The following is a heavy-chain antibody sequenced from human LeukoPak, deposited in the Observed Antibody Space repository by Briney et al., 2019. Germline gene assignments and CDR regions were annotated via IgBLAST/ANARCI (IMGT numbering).Heavy chain of an antibody. CDR3: ARSGRQCSGAICYNAPFDP. Sequence: GSLRLSCGASGFTFSSYAVNWVRQPPGKGLDWVSAISGSGGSTYHADSVKGRFTISRDNSKSTLYLQMNSLRAEDTAVYYCARSGRQCSGAICYNAPFDPWGQGTLVTVSS. J-gene: IGHJ5*02. CDR2: ISGSGGST. V-gene: IGHV3-23*01. CDR1: GFTFSSYA. D-gene: IGHD2-2*02.